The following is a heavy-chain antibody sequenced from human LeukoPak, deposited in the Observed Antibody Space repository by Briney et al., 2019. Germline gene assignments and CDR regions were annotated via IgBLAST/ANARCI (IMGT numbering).Heavy chain of an antibody. Sequence: PSETLSLTCTVSGGSINSYYWSWIRQPPGKELEWIGFIYYSGSTNYNPSLKSRVTISEDTSKNQFSLKLSSVTAADTAVYYCARPQRYSNYALDYWGQGTLVTVSS. CDR1: GGSINSYY. CDR2: IYYSGST. D-gene: IGHD4-11*01. J-gene: IGHJ4*02. V-gene: IGHV4-59*08. CDR3: ARPQRYSNYALDY.